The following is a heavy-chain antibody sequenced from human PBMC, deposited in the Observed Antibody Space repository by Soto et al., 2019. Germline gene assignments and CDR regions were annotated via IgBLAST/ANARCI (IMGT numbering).Heavy chain of an antibody. CDR3: AMLYYELCSRNHPQYVAL. J-gene: IGHJ2*01. D-gene: IGHD3-3*01. CDR2: IISSSSYI. CDR1: GFTFSSYS. Sequence: EVQLVESGGGLVKPGGSLRLSCAASGFTFSSYSMNWVRQAPGKGLEWVSSIISSSSYIYYADSVKGRFTISRDNAKNSLYLQMNCLSAEGTVVYYCAMLYYELCSRNHPQYVALWSCASMVTVSS. V-gene: IGHV3-21*01.